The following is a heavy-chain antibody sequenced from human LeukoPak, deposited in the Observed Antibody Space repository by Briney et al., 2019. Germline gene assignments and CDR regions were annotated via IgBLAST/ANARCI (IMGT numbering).Heavy chain of an antibody. J-gene: IGHJ4*02. Sequence: PGGSLRLSCAASGFTFSSYWMSWVRQAPGKGLEWVANIKQDGSEKYYVDSVKSRFTISRDNAKNSLYLQMNSLRAEDTAVYYCARGSLVRPFDYWGQGTLVTVSS. CDR1: GFTFSSYW. D-gene: IGHD6-13*01. CDR2: IKQDGSEK. CDR3: ARGSLVRPFDY. V-gene: IGHV3-7*01.